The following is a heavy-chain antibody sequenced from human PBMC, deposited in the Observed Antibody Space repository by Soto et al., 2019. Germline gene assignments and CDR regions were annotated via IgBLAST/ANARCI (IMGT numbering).Heavy chain of an antibody. Sequence: SETLSLTCTVSGGSISSYYWSWIRQPPGKGLEWIGYIYYSGSTNYNPSLKSRVTISVDTSKNQFSLKLSSVTAADTAVYYCARVYSGSYSDSWGQGTLVTVSS. D-gene: IGHD1-26*01. CDR1: GGSISSYY. CDR2: IYYSGST. V-gene: IGHV4-59*08. CDR3: ARVYSGSYSDS. J-gene: IGHJ4*02.